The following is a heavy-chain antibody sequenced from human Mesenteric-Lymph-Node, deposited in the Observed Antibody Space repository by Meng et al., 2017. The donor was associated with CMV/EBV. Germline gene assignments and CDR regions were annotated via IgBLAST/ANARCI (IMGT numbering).Heavy chain of an antibody. D-gene: IGHD3-10*01. CDR1: GGSFSGYY. J-gene: IGHJ5*02. CDR3: ARGRSLWFGPSNWFDP. V-gene: IGHV4-34*01. CDR2: INHSGST. Sequence: SETLSLTCAVYGGSFSGYYWSWIHQPPGKGLEWIGEINHSGSTNYNPSLKSRVTISVDTSKNQLSLKLSSVTAADTTVYYCARGRSLWFGPSNWFDPWGLGIVVTVSS.